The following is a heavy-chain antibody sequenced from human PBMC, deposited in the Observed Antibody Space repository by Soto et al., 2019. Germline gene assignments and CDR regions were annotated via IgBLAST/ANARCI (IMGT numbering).Heavy chain of an antibody. CDR2: ISYSGST. J-gene: IGHJ5*02. CDR3: ARGSSSFSWFDP. Sequence: SETLSLTCTVSGGSISSGGHYWRCIRHHPGKGLEWIGYISYSGSTYSNPSLKSRVTISVDTSKTQFSLNLRSVTAADTAVYYCARGSSSFSWFDPWGQGTLVTVSS. CDR1: GGSISSGGHY. D-gene: IGHD6-6*01. V-gene: IGHV4-31*03.